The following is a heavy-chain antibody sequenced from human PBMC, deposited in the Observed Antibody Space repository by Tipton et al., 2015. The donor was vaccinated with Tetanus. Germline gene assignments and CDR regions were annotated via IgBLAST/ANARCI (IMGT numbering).Heavy chain of an antibody. J-gene: IGHJ4*02. Sequence: QLVQSGAEVKKPGESLKIYCKGSGYSFTSYWIGWVRQMPGKGLEWMGIIYPGDSDTRYSQSFHGQVTISAAKSISTAYLQRSSLKASDPAMYYCARRESRGFTHYWGQGTLVTVSS. CDR1: GYSFTSYW. V-gene: IGHV5-51*01. CDR3: ARRESRGFTHY. CDR2: IYPGDSDT. D-gene: IGHD3-22*01.